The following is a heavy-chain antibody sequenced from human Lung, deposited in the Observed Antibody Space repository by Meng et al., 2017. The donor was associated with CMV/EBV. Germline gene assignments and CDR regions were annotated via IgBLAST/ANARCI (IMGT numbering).Heavy chain of an antibody. D-gene: IGHD6-19*01. J-gene: IGHJ4*02. CDR1: VGSSSSSNW. V-gene: IGHV4-4*02. CDR3: ASFPPPGKQWLVTDY. CDR2: IYHSGST. Sequence: VQLQESGHGLVKPSGTLSLTCAVSVGSSSSSNWWSWVRQPPGKGLEWIGEIYHSGSTNYNPSLKSRVTISVDKSKNQFSLKLSSVTAADTAVYYCASFPPPGKQWLVTDYWGQGTLVTVSS.